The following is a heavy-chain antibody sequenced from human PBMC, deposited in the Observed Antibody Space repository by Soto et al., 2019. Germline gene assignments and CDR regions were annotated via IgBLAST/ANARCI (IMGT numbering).Heavy chain of an antibody. D-gene: IGHD3-3*01. J-gene: IGHJ6*02. V-gene: IGHV3-21*01. CDR1: GFTFINYG. CDR3: ARDSPIYDFWSGYYPAYYGMDV. Sequence: GGSLRLSCAPSGFTFINYGMNWVRQAPGKGQEWVPSISSSSSYIYYADSVKGRFTISRDNAKNSLYLQMNSLRAEDTAVYYCARDSPIYDFWSGYYPAYYGMDVWGQGTTVTVSS. CDR2: ISSSSSYI.